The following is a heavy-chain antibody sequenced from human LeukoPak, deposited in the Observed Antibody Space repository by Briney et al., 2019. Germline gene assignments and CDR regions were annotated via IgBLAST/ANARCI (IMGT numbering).Heavy chain of an antibody. Sequence: GGSLRLSCAASGFTFSSYGMHWVRQAPGKGLEWVAVISYDGSNKYYADSVKGRFTISRDNSKNTLYLQMNSLRAEDTAVYYCAKDSLRGATYFDYWGQGTLVTVSS. CDR1: GFTFSSYG. D-gene: IGHD4-17*01. V-gene: IGHV3-30*18. CDR2: ISYDGSNK. CDR3: AKDSLRGATYFDY. J-gene: IGHJ4*02.